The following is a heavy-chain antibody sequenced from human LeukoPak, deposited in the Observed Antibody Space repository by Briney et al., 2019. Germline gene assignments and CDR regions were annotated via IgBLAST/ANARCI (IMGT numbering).Heavy chain of an antibody. J-gene: IGHJ3*02. Sequence: SQTLSLTCAISGDSVSSNSAAWNWIRQSPSRGLEWLGRTYYRSNWYSDYAISMKGRITINPDTSENQFSLQLNSVTPEDTAVYYCARYYGDAFDIWGQGTMVTVSS. CDR1: GDSVSSNSAA. CDR2: TYYRSNWYS. CDR3: ARYYGDAFDI. V-gene: IGHV6-1*01. D-gene: IGHD3-3*01.